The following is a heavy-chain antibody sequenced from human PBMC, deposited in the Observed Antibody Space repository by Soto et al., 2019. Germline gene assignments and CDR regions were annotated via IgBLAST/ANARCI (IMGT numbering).Heavy chain of an antibody. Sequence: PSQTLSLTCDISGDSVSSNSAAWNWIRQTPSRGLEWLGRTYYKSKWYNNYALSVQSRITVNPDTSKNQFSLQLNSVTPEDTAVYYCARGSWDDVSGHYYMDVWGKGTTVTVS. CDR2: TYYKSKWYN. CDR1: GDSVSSNSAA. J-gene: IGHJ6*03. V-gene: IGHV6-1*01. CDR3: ARGSWDDVSGHYYMDV. D-gene: IGHD1-1*01.